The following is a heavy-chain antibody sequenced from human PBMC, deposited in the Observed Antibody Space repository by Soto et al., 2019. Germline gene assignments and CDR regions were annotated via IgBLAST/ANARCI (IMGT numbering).Heavy chain of an antibody. V-gene: IGHV1-58*01. CDR1: GLRITSTA. D-gene: IGHD3-22*01. CDR3: AAVNYYDSSGYYPNAFDI. J-gene: IGHJ3*02. Sequence: LSCKECGLRITSTAVQWVRPAHIQRLEWIGWIVVVSGNTNYAQKFQERVTITRDMSTSTAYMELSSLRSEDTAVYYCAAVNYYDSSGYYPNAFDIWGQGTMVTVS. CDR2: IVVVSGNT.